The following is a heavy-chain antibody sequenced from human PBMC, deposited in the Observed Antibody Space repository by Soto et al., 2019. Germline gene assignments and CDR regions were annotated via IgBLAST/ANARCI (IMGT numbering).Heavy chain of an antibody. V-gene: IGHV3-33*01. D-gene: IGHD5-12*01. J-gene: IGHJ6*02. CDR2: IWYDGSNK. CDR3: ARDMASGYDLPYYYYGMDV. Sequence: QLGGSLRLSCAASGFTFSSYGMHWVRQAPGKGLEWVAVIWYDGSNKYYADSVKGRFTISRDNSKNTLYLQMNSLRAEDTAVYYCARDMASGYDLPYYYYGMDVWGQGTTVTVSS. CDR1: GFTFSSYG.